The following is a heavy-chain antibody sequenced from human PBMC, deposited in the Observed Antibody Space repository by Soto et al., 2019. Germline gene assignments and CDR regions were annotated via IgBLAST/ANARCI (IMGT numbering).Heavy chain of an antibody. CDR3: ARRPMVGPVAENAFDI. CDR2: VYYSGTT. D-gene: IGHD6-19*01. Sequence: QLLLQESGPGLVKSSETLSLTCSVSGGSISSSSYYWNWIRHSPGKGLEWIGSVYYSGTTYYNPSLKRRVTISVDTYNQFSLKLSSVTAADTAYYFCARRPMVGPVAENAFDIWGQGTRVTVSS. J-gene: IGHJ3*02. CDR1: GGSISSSSYY. V-gene: IGHV4-39*01.